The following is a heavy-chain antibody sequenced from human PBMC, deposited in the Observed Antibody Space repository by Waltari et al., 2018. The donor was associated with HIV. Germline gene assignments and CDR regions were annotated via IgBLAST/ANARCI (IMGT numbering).Heavy chain of an antibody. CDR2: IAVSSAYT. CDR3: ARVARGLRQGTFDI. D-gene: IGHD4-17*01. Sequence: QVHLVESGGDLVKPGGSLSLSCLASGFTFSDYYMTWIRQAPGKRLEGVSYIAVSSAYTNYGDSVKGRFTMSRDDAKKSLFLQMNSLRPEDTAVYYCARVARGLRQGTFDIWGQGTMVTVSS. V-gene: IGHV3-11*05. J-gene: IGHJ3*02. CDR1: GFTFSDYY.